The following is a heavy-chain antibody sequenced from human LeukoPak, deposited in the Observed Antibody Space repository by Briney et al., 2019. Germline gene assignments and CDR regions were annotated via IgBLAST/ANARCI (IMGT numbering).Heavy chain of an antibody. J-gene: IGHJ4*02. CDR2: ISPSGDST. V-gene: IGHV1-46*01. CDR1: GNTSTRNY. CDR3: ARDAGYYVSGSSLDY. D-gene: IGHD3-10*01. Sequence: GASVKVSCKASGNTSTRNYIQWVRQAPGQGLEWMGIISPSGDSTTYAQKFQGRVTMTRDTSTRTVYMELSSLRSEDTAVYYCARDAGYYVSGSSLDYWGQGTLVTVSS.